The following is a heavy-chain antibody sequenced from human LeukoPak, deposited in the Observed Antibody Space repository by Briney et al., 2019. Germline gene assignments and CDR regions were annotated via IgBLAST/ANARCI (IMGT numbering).Heavy chain of an antibody. CDR3: ARIRDGYNDAYDL. CDR2: INPDGGNT. V-gene: IGHV1-46*01. Sequence: GASVKVSCKASGYTFTSYYMYWVRQAPGQGLEWMGMINPDGGNTNYAQNFQGRVTLTRDTSTSTVYMELSSLRSEDTAIYYCARIRDGYNDAYDLWGQGTVVTVPS. D-gene: IGHD5-24*01. J-gene: IGHJ3*01. CDR1: GYTFTSYY.